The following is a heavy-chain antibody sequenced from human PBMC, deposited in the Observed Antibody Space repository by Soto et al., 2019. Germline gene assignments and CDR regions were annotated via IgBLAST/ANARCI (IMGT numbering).Heavy chain of an antibody. CDR1: GYTFTSYA. D-gene: IGHD2-21*01. CDR3: ARDQLLGQQLYWFGP. J-gene: IGHJ5*02. Sequence: ASVKVSCKASGYTFTSYAMHWVRQAPGQRLEWMGWINAGNGNTKYSQKFQGRVTITRDTSASTAYMELSSLRSEDTAVYYSARDQLLGQQLYWFGPWGQGNLVTVSS. V-gene: IGHV1-3*01. CDR2: INAGNGNT.